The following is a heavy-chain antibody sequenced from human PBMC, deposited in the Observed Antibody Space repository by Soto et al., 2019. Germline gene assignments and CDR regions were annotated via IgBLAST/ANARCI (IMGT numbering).Heavy chain of an antibody. CDR3: ARDIGGWLDTYYFDY. CDR1: GFTFSSYW. J-gene: IGHJ4*02. Sequence: GGSLRLSCAASGFTFSSYWMSWVRQAPGKGLEWVANIKQDGSEKYYVDSVKGRFTISRDNAKNSLYLQMNSLRAEDTAVYYCARDIGGWLDTYYFDYWGQGTRVTVAS. V-gene: IGHV3-7*01. D-gene: IGHD6-19*01. CDR2: IKQDGSEK.